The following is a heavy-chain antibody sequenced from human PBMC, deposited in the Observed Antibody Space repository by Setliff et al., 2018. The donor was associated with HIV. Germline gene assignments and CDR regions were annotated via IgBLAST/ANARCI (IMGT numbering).Heavy chain of an antibody. CDR3: IRRRRAPGTEDLEAV. CDR2: IYPGDSVT. J-gene: IGHJ4*02. V-gene: IGHV5-51*01. CDR1: GYSFTNYW. D-gene: IGHD1-26*01. Sequence: GESLKISCQASGYSFTNYWIGWVRQMPGKGLEWIGVIYPGDSVTRYGPSFQGQVFISADRSITTAYLEWSSLKPSDTAMYYCIRRRRAPGTEDLEAVWGQGTLVTVSS.